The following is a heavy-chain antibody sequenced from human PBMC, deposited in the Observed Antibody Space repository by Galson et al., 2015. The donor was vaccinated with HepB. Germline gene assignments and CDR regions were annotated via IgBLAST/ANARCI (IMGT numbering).Heavy chain of an antibody. J-gene: IGHJ4*02. V-gene: IGHV3-23*01. CDR1: GFTFSSYA. CDR2: ISGSGGST. CDR3: AKDPLIWGLYSGSFR. Sequence: SLRLSCAASGFTFSSYAMSWVRQAPGKGLEWVSAISGSGGSTYYADSVKGRFTISRDNSKNTLYLQMNSLRAEDTAVYYCAKDPLIWGLYSGSFRWGQGTLVTASS. D-gene: IGHD1-26*01.